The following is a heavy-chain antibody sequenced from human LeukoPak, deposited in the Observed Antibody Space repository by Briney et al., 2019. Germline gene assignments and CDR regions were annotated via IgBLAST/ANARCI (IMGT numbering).Heavy chain of an antibody. Sequence: GGSLRLSCAASGFTFSSYAMSWVRQAPGKGLEWVSAISGSGGSTHYADSVKGRFTISRDSSKNTLYLQMNSLRAEDTAVYYCAKGANWDPGVDYWGQGTLVTVSS. CDR2: ISGSGGST. V-gene: IGHV3-23*01. D-gene: IGHD7-27*01. CDR3: AKGANWDPGVDY. CDR1: GFTFSSYA. J-gene: IGHJ4*02.